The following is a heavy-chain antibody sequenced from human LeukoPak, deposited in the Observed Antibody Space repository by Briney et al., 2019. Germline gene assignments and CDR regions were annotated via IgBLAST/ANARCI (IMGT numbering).Heavy chain of an antibody. CDR3: AKAPWPYSSGWYYFDY. Sequence: GGSLRLSCAASGFTVSSNYMSWVRQAPGKGLEWVSVIYSGGSTYYADSVKGRFTISRDNSKNTLYLQMNSLRAEDTAVYYCAKAPWPYSSGWYYFDYWGQGTLVTDSS. V-gene: IGHV3-53*01. J-gene: IGHJ4*02. CDR2: IYSGGST. D-gene: IGHD6-19*01. CDR1: GFTVSSNY.